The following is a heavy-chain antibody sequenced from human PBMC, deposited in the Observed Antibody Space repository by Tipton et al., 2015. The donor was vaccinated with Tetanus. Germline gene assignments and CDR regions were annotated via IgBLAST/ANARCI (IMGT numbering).Heavy chain of an antibody. D-gene: IGHD3-9*01. J-gene: IGHJ6*02. Sequence: QLVQSGAEVKKAGASVRVSCKASGYTFTDYGMSWVRQAPGQGLEWMGWISAYNGNTNYAQKLQGRVTMTTDTSTSTAYMELRSLRSDDTAVYYCARGNYVLRYFDWSHRSYYYGMDVWGQGTTVTVSS. V-gene: IGHV1-18*01. CDR1: GYTFTDYG. CDR3: ARGNYVLRYFDWSHRSYYYGMDV. CDR2: ISAYNGNT.